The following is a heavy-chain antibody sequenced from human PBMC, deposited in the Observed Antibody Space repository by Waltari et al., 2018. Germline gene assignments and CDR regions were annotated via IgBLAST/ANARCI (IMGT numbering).Heavy chain of an antibody. CDR3: ARGGYDFWSGPDNWFDP. J-gene: IGHJ5*02. V-gene: IGHV1-2*02. D-gene: IGHD3-3*01. CDR1: GYTFTGYY. Sequence: QVQLVQSGAEVKKPGASVKVSCKASGYTFTGYYMHWVRQAPGQGLEWMGWINPNSGGTNYAQKFQGRVTMTRDTSISTAYMELSRLRSDDTAVYYCARGGYDFWSGPDNWFDPWGQGTLVTVSS. CDR2: INPNSGGT.